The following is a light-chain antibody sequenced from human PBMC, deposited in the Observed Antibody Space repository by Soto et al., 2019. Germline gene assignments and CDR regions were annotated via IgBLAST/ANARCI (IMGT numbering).Light chain of an antibody. Sequence: QSALTQPPSASGSPGQSVTISCTGTSSDVGGYNYVYWYQQHPGKAPKLLIYEVSKRPSGVPDRFSGSKSGNTASLTVSGLQDEDEADYYCSSYAGSNNLVFGGGTKLTVL. CDR2: EVS. CDR1: SSDVGGYNY. J-gene: IGLJ2*01. CDR3: SSYAGSNNLV. V-gene: IGLV2-8*01.